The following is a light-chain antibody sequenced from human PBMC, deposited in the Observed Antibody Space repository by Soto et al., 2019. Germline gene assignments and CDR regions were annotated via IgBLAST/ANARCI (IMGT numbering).Light chain of an antibody. CDR3: CSYAGSSTFYV. J-gene: IGLJ1*01. CDR1: SSDVGSYNL. Sequence: QAVVTQPASVSGSPGQSITISCTGTSSDVGSYNLVSWYQQHPGKAPKLMIYEGSKRPSGVSNRFSGSKSGNTASLTISGLQPEDEADYYCCSYAGSSTFYVFGTGTKVTVL. CDR2: EGS. V-gene: IGLV2-23*01.